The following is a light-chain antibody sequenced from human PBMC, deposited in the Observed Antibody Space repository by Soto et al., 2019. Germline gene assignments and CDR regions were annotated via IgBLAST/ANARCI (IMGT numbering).Light chain of an antibody. CDR3: QQYNSYSVT. CDR2: DAS. J-gene: IGKJ1*01. CDR1: QSISSW. V-gene: IGKV1-5*01. Sequence: DIQMTQSPPTLSASVGDRVTITCRASQSISSWLAWFQQKPGKAPKLLIYDASNLQSGVPSRFSGSGSGTEFPLTISSLQPDDFATYYCQQYNSYSVTFGQGTKVEIK.